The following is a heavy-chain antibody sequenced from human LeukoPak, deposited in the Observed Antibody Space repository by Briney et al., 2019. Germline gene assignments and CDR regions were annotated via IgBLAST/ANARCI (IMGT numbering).Heavy chain of an antibody. J-gene: IGHJ3*02. D-gene: IGHD6-19*01. V-gene: IGHV1-69*05. CDR1: GGTFSSYT. Sequence: SVKVSCKASGGTFSSYTISWVRQAPGQGLEWMGRIIPIFGTANYAQKFQGRVTITTDESTSTAYMELSSLRSEDTAVYYCARGGSSGWYTDIWGQGTMVTVSS. CDR2: IIPIFGTA. CDR3: ARGGSSGWYTDI.